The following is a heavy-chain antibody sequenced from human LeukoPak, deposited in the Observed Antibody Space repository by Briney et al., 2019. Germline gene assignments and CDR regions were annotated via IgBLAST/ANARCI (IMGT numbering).Heavy chain of an antibody. CDR1: GGSISSSSYY. D-gene: IGHD3-22*01. V-gene: IGHV4-39*01. J-gene: IGHJ4*02. CDR3: ARGSGYLYYFDY. CDR2: VYYSGST. Sequence: SETLSLTCTVSGGSISSSSYYWGWIRQPPGKGLEWIGYVYYSGSTHYNASLKSRVTISVDTSKNQFSLKLSSVTAADTAVYYCARGSGYLYYFDYWGQGTLVTVSS.